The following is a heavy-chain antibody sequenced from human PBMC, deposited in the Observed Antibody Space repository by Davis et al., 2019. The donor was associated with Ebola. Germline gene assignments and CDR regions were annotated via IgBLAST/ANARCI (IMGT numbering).Heavy chain of an antibody. D-gene: IGHD1-1*01. Sequence: PGGSLRLSCVASGFTFSNYAMSWVRQAPGGGLEWVSGISASGADIKYADSVRGRFSISRDDSKNTLYLQMDSLRAEDTAVFYRAEGGTNNFLGANWGQGTLVTVSS. V-gene: IGHV3-23*01. CDR1: GFTFSNYA. J-gene: IGHJ4*02. CDR2: ISASGADI. CDR3: AEGGTNNFLGAN.